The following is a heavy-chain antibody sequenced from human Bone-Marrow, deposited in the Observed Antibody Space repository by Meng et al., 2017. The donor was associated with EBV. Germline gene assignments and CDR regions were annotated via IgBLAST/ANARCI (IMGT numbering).Heavy chain of an antibody. D-gene: IGHD4-23*01. CDR2: IYHSGST. CDR3: ASLPDYGGNSGDY. CDR1: SGSISRSNW. J-gene: IGHJ4*02. Sequence: VQLQGSGPGLVKASGTLSLTCAVSSGSISRSNWWSWVRQPPGKGLEWIGEIYHSGSTNYNPSLKSRVTISVDKSKNRFSLKLSSVTAADTAVYYCASLPDYGGNSGDYWGQGTLVTVSS. V-gene: IGHV4-4*02.